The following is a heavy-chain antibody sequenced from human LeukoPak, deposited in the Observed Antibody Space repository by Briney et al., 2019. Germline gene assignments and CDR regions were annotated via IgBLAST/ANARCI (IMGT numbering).Heavy chain of an antibody. CDR2: ITSTGRYI. D-gene: IGHD4-23*01. CDR3: ARLRNVGGNPHPFNV. Sequence: GGSLRLSCAASGFNFIDYTMNWVRQAPGKGLEWVSSITSTGRYIFYADSLKGRFTISRDNAKKSLYLQMNSLRAEDTAVYYCARLRNVGGNPHPFNVWGQGMTVTVSS. V-gene: IGHV3-21*01. J-gene: IGHJ3*01. CDR1: GFNFIDYT.